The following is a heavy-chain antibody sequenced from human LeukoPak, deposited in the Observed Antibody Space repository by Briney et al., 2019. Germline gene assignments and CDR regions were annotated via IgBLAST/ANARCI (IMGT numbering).Heavy chain of an antibody. Sequence: GGSLRLSCTASGFTLSSYSMTWVRQAPGKGLEWVSSISSGGSYIYYADSVKGRFTISRDNSKNTLYLQMNSLRVEDTAVYYCARGGPEWPLDYWGQGTLVTVSS. V-gene: IGHV3-21*01. D-gene: IGHD3-3*01. J-gene: IGHJ4*02. CDR1: GFTLSSYS. CDR2: ISSGGSYI. CDR3: ARGGPEWPLDY.